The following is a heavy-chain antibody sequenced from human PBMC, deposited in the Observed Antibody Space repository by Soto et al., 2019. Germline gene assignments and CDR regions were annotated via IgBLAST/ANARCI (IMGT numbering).Heavy chain of an antibody. Sequence: QVQLQESGPRLVKPSQTLSLTCTVSGDSISSGGYYWSWIRQHPGKGMEWIGYIYFSGSTYYNPSLKSRVTISVDTSKNQFSLKLSSVTAADTAVYYCARDEEGNYADHWWSDYTGLDVWGQGTTVTVSS. CDR3: ARDEEGNYADHWWSDYTGLDV. V-gene: IGHV4-31*03. D-gene: IGHD2-8*02. CDR1: GDSISSGGYY. CDR2: IYFSGST. J-gene: IGHJ6*02.